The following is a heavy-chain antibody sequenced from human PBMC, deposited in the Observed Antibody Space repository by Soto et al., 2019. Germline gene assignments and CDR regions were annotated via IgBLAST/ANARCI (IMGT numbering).Heavy chain of an antibody. J-gene: IGHJ4*02. V-gene: IGHV3-23*01. CDR3: AKDPSTGPPDC. CDR2: IHPSGGST. CDR1: GVMFSSYG. Sequence: PGGSLRLSCAAAGVMFSSYGMSWVRQAPGKGLQWVATIHPSGGSTHYAESVRGRFTIYRDNSRDTLYLQMNSLRAEDTAVYYCAKDPSTGPPDCWGQGALVTVSS. D-gene: IGHD3-9*01.